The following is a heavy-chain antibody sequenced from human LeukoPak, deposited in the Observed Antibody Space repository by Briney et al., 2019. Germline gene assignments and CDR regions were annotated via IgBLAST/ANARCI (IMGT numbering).Heavy chain of an antibody. CDR2: ISSNGGST. D-gene: IGHD3-16*01. V-gene: IGHV3-64*01. Sequence: PGGSLRLSCAASGFTFSSYAMHWVCQAPGKGLEYVSAISSNGGSTYYANSVKGRFTISRDNSKNTLYLQMGSLRAEDMAVYYCARDGRGGFGHRFDYWGQGTLVTVSS. CDR3: ARDGRGGFGHRFDY. CDR1: GFTFSSYA. J-gene: IGHJ4*02.